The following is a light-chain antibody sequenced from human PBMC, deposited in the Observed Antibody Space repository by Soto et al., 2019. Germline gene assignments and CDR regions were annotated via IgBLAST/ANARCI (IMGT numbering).Light chain of an antibody. Sequence: EIVLTQSPGTLSLSPGARATLSCRASQSVSSSYLAWYQQKPGQAPRLLIYGASSRATGIPDRFSGSRSGPEFTLTINSLQSEDFAIYYCQPYNNWPLTFGRGTKV. J-gene: IGKJ4*01. CDR2: GAS. CDR1: QSVSSSY. CDR3: QPYNNWPLT. V-gene: IGKV3-20*01.